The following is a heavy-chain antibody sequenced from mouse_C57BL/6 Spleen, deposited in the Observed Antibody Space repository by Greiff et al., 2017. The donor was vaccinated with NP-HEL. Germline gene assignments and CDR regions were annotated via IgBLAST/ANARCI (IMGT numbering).Heavy chain of an antibody. Sequence: QVHVKQSGAELVKPGASVKISCKASGYAFSSYWMNWVKQRPGKGLEWIGQIYPGDGDTNYNGKFKGKATLTADKSSSTAYMQLSSLTSEDSAVYFCAREGANWAWFAYWGQGTLVTVSA. V-gene: IGHV1-80*01. CDR2: IYPGDGDT. J-gene: IGHJ3*01. CDR3: AREGANWAWFAY. CDR1: GYAFSSYW. D-gene: IGHD4-1*01.